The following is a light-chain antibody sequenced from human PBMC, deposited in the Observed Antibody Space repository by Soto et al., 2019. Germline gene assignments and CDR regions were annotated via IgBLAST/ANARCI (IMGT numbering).Light chain of an antibody. CDR2: GSS. Sequence: QSVLXQPPSVSGAPGQRVTISCTGSTSNIGADYDVHWYQQLPGTAPKLLIYGSSDRPSGVPDRFSGSKSGTSASLAITGLQAEDEADYYCQSYDSSLINYVFGTGTKVTVL. J-gene: IGLJ1*01. CDR1: TSNIGADYD. CDR3: QSYDSSLINYV. V-gene: IGLV1-40*01.